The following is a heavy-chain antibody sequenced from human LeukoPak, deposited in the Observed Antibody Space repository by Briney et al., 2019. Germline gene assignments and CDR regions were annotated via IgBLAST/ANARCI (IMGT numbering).Heavy chain of an antibody. Sequence: GGPLRLSCAASGFTLSSYAMSWVRQAPGKGLEWVSVISGSGGDTNYADSVKGRFTISRDNSKNTLYLQMNTLRAEDTAVYYCAKPREGSGSYYKSFFDSWGQGTLVTVPS. V-gene: IGHV3-23*01. CDR2: ISGSGGDT. CDR3: AKPREGSGSYYKSFFDS. CDR1: GFTLSSYA. D-gene: IGHD3-10*01. J-gene: IGHJ4*02.